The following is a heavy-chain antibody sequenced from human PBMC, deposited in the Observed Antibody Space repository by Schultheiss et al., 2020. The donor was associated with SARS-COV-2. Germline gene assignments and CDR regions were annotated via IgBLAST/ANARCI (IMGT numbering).Heavy chain of an antibody. CDR1: GGSISSGGYY. J-gene: IGHJ5*02. CDR2: IYYSGST. Sequence: LRLSCTVSGGSISSGGYYWSWIRQHPGKGLEWIGYIYYSGSTYYNPSLKSRVTISVDTSKNQFSLKLSSVTAADTAVYYCARVRGYSRPSNWFDPWGQGTLVTVSS. CDR3: ARVRGYSRPSNWFDP. D-gene: IGHD5-12*01. V-gene: IGHV4-31*03.